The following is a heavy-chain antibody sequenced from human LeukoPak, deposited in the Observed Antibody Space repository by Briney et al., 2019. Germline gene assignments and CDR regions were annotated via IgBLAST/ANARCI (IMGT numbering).Heavy chain of an antibody. CDR2: IYTSGRT. V-gene: IGHV4-61*02. Sequence: SQTLSLTCTVSGGSISSGSYYWSWVRQPAGRGLEWIGRIYTSGRTNYNPSLKSRVTISVDTSKNQFSLKLSSVTAADTAVYYCARALRSSGYYLYWGQGTLVTVSS. CDR3: ARALRSSGYYLY. J-gene: IGHJ4*02. CDR1: GGSISSGSYY. D-gene: IGHD3-22*01.